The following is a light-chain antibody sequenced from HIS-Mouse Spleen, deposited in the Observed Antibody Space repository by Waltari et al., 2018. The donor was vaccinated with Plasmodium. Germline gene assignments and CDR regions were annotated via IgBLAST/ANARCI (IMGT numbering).Light chain of an antibody. CDR1: SSNIGSNS. Sequence: QSVLTQPPSASGTPGQRVTISCSGSSSNIGSNSVYWYQQLPGTAPQLLIYRNNQRPSGVPDRISGSKSGTSASLAISGLRSEDEADYYCAAWDDSLSGWVFGGGTKLTVL. V-gene: IGLV1-47*01. CDR2: RNN. CDR3: AAWDDSLSGWV. J-gene: IGLJ3*02.